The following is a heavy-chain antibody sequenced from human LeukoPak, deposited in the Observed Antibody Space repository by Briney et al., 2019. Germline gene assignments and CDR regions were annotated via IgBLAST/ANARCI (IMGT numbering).Heavy chain of an antibody. CDR2: ISSSSSYI. V-gene: IGHV3-21*01. J-gene: IGHJ5*01. D-gene: IGHD1-26*01. CDR1: GFTFSSYD. CDR3: ARGLTGGLDS. Sequence: GGSLRLSCAASGFTFSSYDMNWVRQAPGKGLEWVSYISSSSSYIYYADSVKGRFTISRDNAKNSLYLQMNSLRAGDTAVYYCARGLTGGLDSWGQGTLVTVSS.